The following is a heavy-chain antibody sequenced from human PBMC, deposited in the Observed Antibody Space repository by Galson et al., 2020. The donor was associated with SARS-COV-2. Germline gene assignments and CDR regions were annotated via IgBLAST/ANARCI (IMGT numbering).Heavy chain of an antibody. CDR1: AFTFDKFA. D-gene: IGHD6-25*01. CDR2: IRDSVDNT. J-gene: IGHJ4*02. CDR3: TKDHSSGWHYFEY. Sequence: QLGESLKISCAASAFTFDKFAMSWVRQAPGKGLEWISTIRDSVDNTKYADSVRGRFIISRDNAKTTLYLQMNSLTTDDSAVYYCTKDHSSGWHYFEYWGQGALVTVSS. V-gene: IGHV3-23*01.